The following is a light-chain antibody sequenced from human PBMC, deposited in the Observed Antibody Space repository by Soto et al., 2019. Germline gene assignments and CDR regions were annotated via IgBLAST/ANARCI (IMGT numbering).Light chain of an antibody. CDR1: QGISSL. CDR2: AAS. J-gene: IGKJ5*01. V-gene: IGKV1-12*01. CDR3: QQANSFPIT. Sequence: DIQMTQSPSSVYASVGDRVTITCRASQGISSLLAWYQQKPGKAPKLLIYAASSLQSGVPSRFSGSGSGTDLTLTISSQQPEDFATYYCQQANSFPITFGQGTRLEIK.